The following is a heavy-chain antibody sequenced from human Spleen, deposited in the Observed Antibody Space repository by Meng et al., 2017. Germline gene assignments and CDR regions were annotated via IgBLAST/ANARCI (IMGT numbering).Heavy chain of an antibody. CDR2: ISSSGNTK. D-gene: IGHD3-10*01. J-gene: IGHJ4*02. CDR1: GFTFSTYE. Sequence: GESLKISCAASGFTFSTYEMNWVRQAPGRGLEWVSYISSSGNTKYYADSVKGRFTISRDNAKNSLYLQMNSLGAEDTAVYHCTSKGILAVPNYGYWGEGTLVTVSS. V-gene: IGHV3-48*03. CDR3: TSKGILAVPNYGY.